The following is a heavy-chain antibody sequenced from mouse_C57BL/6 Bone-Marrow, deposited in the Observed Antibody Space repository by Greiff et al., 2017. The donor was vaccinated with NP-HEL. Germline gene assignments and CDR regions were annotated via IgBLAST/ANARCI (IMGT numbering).Heavy chain of an antibody. D-gene: IGHD1-1*01. CDR1: GFNIKDYY. CDR2: IDPEDGEN. CDR3: AREYGSSYEGNAMDY. Sequence: VQLQQSGAELVKPGASVKLSCTASGFNIKDYYMHWVKQRTEQGLEWIGRIDPEDGENKYATKFQGKATITADTSSNTAYLQLSRLTSEDTAVYYCAREYGSSYEGNAMDYWGQGTSVTVSS. J-gene: IGHJ4*01. V-gene: IGHV14-2*01.